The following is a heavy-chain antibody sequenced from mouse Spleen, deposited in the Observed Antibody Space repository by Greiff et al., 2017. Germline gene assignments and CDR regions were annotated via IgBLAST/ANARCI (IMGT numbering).Heavy chain of an antibody. V-gene: IGHV5-17*01. CDR2: ISSGSSTI. D-gene: IGHD4-1*01. J-gene: IGHJ2*01. CDR1: GFTFSDYG. Sequence: EVKVVESGGGLVKPGGSLKLSCAASGFTFSDYGMHWVRQAPEKGLEWVAYISSGSSTIYYADTVKGRFTISRDNAKNTLFLQMTSLRSEDTAMYYCARDWDVLFDYWGQGTTLTVSS. CDR3: ARDWDVLFDY.